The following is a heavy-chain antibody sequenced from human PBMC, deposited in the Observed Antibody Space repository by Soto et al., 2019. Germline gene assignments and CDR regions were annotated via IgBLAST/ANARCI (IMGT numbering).Heavy chain of an antibody. V-gene: IGHV1-8*01. Sequence: QVQLVQSGAEVKKPGASVKVSCKASGYTFTSYDIHWVRQATGQGLEWMGWMNPNSGNTGYAPSFQGRVTMSRHTSINTAYMELSSLRSEDTAVYYCARRGYSGYDLWGQGTLVTVSS. D-gene: IGHD5-12*01. CDR3: ARRGYSGYDL. CDR2: MNPNSGNT. J-gene: IGHJ4*02. CDR1: GYTFTSYD.